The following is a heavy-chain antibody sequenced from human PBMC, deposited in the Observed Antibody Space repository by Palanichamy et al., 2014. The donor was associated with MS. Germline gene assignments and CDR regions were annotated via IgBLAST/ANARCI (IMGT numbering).Heavy chain of an antibody. CDR3: ARVGQLVLFDY. Sequence: QESGPGLVKPSETLSLTCTVSGGSISSYYWSWIRQPPGKGLEWIGYIYYSGSTNYNPSLKSRVTISVDTSKNQFSLKLSSVTAADTAVYYCARVGQLVLFDYWGQGTLVTVSS. CDR1: GGSISSYY. CDR2: IYYSGST. D-gene: IGHD6-6*01. V-gene: IGHV4-59*01. J-gene: IGHJ4*02.